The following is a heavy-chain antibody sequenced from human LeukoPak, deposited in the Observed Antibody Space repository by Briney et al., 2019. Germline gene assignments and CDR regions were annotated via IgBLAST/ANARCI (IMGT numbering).Heavy chain of an antibody. J-gene: IGHJ4*02. V-gene: IGHV1-2*02. CDR2: INPNSGGT. D-gene: IGHD2-2*01. Sequence: ASVKVSCKASGYTFTSYGISWVRQAPGQGLEWMGWINPNSGGTNYAQKFQGRVTMTRDTSISTAYMELSRLRSDDTAVYYCAREWAYCSSTSCYSGLGYWGQGTLVTVSS. CDR1: GYTFTSYG. CDR3: AREWAYCSSTSCYSGLGY.